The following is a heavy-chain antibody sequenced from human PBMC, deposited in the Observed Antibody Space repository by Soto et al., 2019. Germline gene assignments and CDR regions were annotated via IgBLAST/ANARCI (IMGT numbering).Heavy chain of an antibody. D-gene: IGHD3-10*01. Sequence: GGSLRLSCAASGFTFSSYAMHWVRQAPGKGLEYVSAISSNGGSTYYANSVKGRFTISRDNSKNTLYLQMGSLRAEDMAVYYCARDPRAGMGDYWGQGTLVTVSS. CDR2: ISSNGGST. CDR3: ARDPRAGMGDY. J-gene: IGHJ4*02. CDR1: GFTFSSYA. V-gene: IGHV3-64*01.